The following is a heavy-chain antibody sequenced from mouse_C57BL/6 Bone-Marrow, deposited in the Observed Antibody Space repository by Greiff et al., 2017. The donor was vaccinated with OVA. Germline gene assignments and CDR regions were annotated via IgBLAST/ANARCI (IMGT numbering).Heavy chain of an antibody. Sequence: EVQLVESGGGLVKPGGSLKLSCAASGFTFSDYGMHWVRQAPEKGLEWVAYISDGGSYTYYPDNVKGRFTISRDNAKNNLYLQMSHLKSEDTAMYYCARDSPLYYYGSSYSDYWGQGTTLTVSS. J-gene: IGHJ2*01. V-gene: IGHV5-4*01. CDR3: ARDSPLYYYGSSYSDY. CDR2: ISDGGSYT. CDR1: GFTFSDYG. D-gene: IGHD1-1*01.